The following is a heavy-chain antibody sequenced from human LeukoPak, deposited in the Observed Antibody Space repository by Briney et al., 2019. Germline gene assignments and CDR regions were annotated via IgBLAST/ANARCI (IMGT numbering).Heavy chain of an antibody. CDR3: AKYRYWNALYGQGYYFDY. V-gene: IGHV3-23*01. J-gene: IGHJ4*02. CDR1: GFTFSSYA. Sequence: GGSLRLSCAASGFTFSSYAMSWVRQAPGKGLEWVSAISGSGGSTYYADSVKGRFTISRDNSKNTLYLQMNSLRAEDTAVYYCAKYRYWNALYGQGYYFDYWGQGTLVTVSS. CDR2: ISGSGGST. D-gene: IGHD1-1*01.